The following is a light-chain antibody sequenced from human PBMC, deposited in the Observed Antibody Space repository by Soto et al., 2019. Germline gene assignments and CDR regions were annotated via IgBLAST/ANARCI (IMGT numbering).Light chain of an antibody. CDR2: EVS. Sequence: QSALTQPASVSGSPGQSSTISCTGTSSDVGGYNYVSWFQQHPGKAPKLMIYEVSNRPSGVSNRFSGSKSGNTASLTISGLQAEDEADYYCSSYTSTSPLFGGGTKVTVL. V-gene: IGLV2-14*01. CDR1: SSDVGGYNY. CDR3: SSYTSTSPL. J-gene: IGLJ2*01.